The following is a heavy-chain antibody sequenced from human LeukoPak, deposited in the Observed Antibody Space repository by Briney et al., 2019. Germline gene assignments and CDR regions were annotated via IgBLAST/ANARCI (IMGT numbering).Heavy chain of an antibody. Sequence: GGSLRLSCAASGFTFSSYAMSWVRQAPGKGLEWVSSVSDSGSNTYYAASVKGRFTISRDNSKNTLYLQMNSLKAEDTAVYYCAKNPDDDVLTGTSFDYWGQGALVTVSS. J-gene: IGHJ4*02. V-gene: IGHV3-23*01. CDR2: VSDSGSNT. D-gene: IGHD3-9*01. CDR1: GFTFSSYA. CDR3: AKNPDDDVLTGTSFDY.